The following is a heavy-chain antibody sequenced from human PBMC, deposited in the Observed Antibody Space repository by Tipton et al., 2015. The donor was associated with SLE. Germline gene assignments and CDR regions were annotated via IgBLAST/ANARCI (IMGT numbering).Heavy chain of an antibody. V-gene: IGHV4-34*01. D-gene: IGHD2-21*01. CDR2: THQSGST. J-gene: IGHJ3*02. CDR1: GGSLSGSY. Sequence: TLSLTCAVYGGSLSGSYWSWVRQPPGKGPEGMGETHQSGSTNYHPSFKSRVTISVDTSKNQFSLRLSSVTAADTAVYYCARPGEAYSWDAFDIWGQGTMVTVSS. CDR3: ARPGEAYSWDAFDI.